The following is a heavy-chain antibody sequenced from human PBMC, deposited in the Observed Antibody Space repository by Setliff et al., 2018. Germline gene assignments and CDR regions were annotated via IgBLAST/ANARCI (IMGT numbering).Heavy chain of an antibody. CDR3: ASDHYGSGTYDY. V-gene: IGHV4-59*01. J-gene: IGHJ4*02. D-gene: IGHD3-10*01. Sequence: KTSETLSLTCNVSGVSISSYHWSWIRQPPGKALEGVGYIYYSGSTNYNPSLKSRVTISVDTSKNQFSLKLSSVTAADTAVYYCASDHYGSGTYDYWGQGTLVTVSS. CDR2: IYYSGST. CDR1: GVSISSYH.